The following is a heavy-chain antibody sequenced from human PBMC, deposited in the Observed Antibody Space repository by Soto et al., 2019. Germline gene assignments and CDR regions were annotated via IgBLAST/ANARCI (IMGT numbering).Heavy chain of an antibody. CDR1: GGSISSGGYY. V-gene: IGHV4-31*03. CDR3: ARDPASLSGEHAFDI. J-gene: IGHJ3*02. D-gene: IGHD1-1*01. Sequence: PSETLSLTCTVSGGSISSGGYYWSWIRQHPGKGLEWIGYIYYSGSTYYNPSLKSRVTISVDTSKNQFSLKLSSVTAADTAVYYCARDPASLSGEHAFDIWGQGTMVTVSS. CDR2: IYYSGST.